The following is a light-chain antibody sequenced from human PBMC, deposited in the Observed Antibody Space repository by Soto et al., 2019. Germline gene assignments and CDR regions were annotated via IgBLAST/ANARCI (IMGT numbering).Light chain of an antibody. Sequence: QSALTQPASVSGSPGQSIAMSCTGTSSDVGAYNYVSWYQRHPGKAPKLMIYEVSNRPSGVSNRFSGSKSGNTASLTISGLQAEDEADYYCSSYTTSSTLLFGGGTKVTVL. CDR1: SSDVGAYNY. CDR2: EVS. J-gene: IGLJ2*01. V-gene: IGLV2-14*01. CDR3: SSYTTSSTLL.